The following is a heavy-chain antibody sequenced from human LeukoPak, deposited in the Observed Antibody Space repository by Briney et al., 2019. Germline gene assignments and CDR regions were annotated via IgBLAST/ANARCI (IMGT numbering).Heavy chain of an antibody. CDR2: ISYDGSNK. J-gene: IGHJ4*02. V-gene: IGHV3-30*04. Sequence: PGRSLRLSCAASGFTFSSYAMHWVRQAPGKGLEWVAVISYDGSNKYYADSVKGRFTISRDNSKNTLYLQMNSLRAEDTAVYYCAKTKEWNTNSWSYFDYWGQGTLVTVSS. CDR1: GFTFSSYA. D-gene: IGHD6-13*01. CDR3: AKTKEWNTNSWSYFDY.